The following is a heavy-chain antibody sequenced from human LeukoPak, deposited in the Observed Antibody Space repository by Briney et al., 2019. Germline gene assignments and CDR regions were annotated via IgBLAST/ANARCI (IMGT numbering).Heavy chain of an antibody. CDR1: GIIFSNYW. CDR2: INRDGSST. CDR3: ARGGGYSYGSFDY. D-gene: IGHD5-18*01. V-gene: IGHV3-74*01. Sequence: AGGSLRLSCAASGIIFSNYWMHWVRQAPGKGLVWVSRINRDGSSTSYADSVKGRFTISRDNAKNTLYLQMNSLRAEGTAVYYCARGGGYSYGSFDYWGQGTLVTVSS. J-gene: IGHJ4*02.